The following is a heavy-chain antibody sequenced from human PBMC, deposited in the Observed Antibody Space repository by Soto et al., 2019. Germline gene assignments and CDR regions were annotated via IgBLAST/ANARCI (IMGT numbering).Heavy chain of an antibody. J-gene: IGHJ4*02. D-gene: IGHD6-19*01. V-gene: IGHV4-59*01. Sequence: QVQLQESGPGLVKPSETLSLTCTVSGGSISSYYWSWIRQPPGKGLEWIGYIYYSGSTNYNPSLKSRVTISVDTSKKQFALKLSSVTAADTAVYYCARGAYSSGWGYWGQGTLVTVSS. CDR3: ARGAYSSGWGY. CDR1: GGSISSYY. CDR2: IYYSGST.